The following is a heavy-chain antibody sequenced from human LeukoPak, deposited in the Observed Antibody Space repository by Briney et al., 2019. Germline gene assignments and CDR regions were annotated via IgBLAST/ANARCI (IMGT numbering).Heavy chain of an antibody. J-gene: IGHJ6*02. CDR2: IKQDGSEK. Sequence: GGSLRLSCAASGFTFSSYAMSWVRQAPGKGLEWVANIKQDGSEKYYVDSVKGRFTISRDNAKNSLYLQMNSLRAEDTAVYYCARDNVVAATWYYYYYGMDVWGQGTTVTVSS. CDR3: ARDNVVAATWYYYYYGMDV. V-gene: IGHV3-7*01. D-gene: IGHD2-15*01. CDR1: GFTFSSYA.